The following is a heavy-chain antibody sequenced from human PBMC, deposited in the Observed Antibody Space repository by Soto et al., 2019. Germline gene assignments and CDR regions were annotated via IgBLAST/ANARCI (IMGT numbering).Heavy chain of an antibody. V-gene: IGHV3-13*01. Sequence: EVQLVESGGGLVQPGGSLRLSCAAFGFTYNSYDMIWVRQVTGKGLEWIASMGGAGAREYSRSVKGRFIISRDNAKNSLYLQMDSLRVADTGVYYCTRATFGVGMDLWGHGTPVTVSS. J-gene: IGHJ6*02. CDR3: TRATFGVGMDL. D-gene: IGHD3-10*01. CDR2: MGGAGAR. CDR1: GFTYNSYD.